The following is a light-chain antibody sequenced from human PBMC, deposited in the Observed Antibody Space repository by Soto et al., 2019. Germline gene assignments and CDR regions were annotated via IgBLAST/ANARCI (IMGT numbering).Light chain of an antibody. J-gene: IGKJ1*01. CDR3: QQHSHWPPWT. CDR2: GAS. CDR1: ENVRTF. Sequence: VLTQSPATLSLSPGERATLSCRASENVRTFVDWYQQKPGQAPRLLIYGASNRATDSPARFSGSGSGTDFTLTISNLEPEDFAVYYCQQHSHWPPWTCGQGTRVEIQ. V-gene: IGKV3-11*01.